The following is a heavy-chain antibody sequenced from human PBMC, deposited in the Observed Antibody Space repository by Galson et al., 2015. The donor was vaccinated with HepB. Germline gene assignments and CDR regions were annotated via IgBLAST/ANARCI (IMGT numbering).Heavy chain of an antibody. CDR3: ARDWAPNWAAAAGTRGVGGGTWFDP. V-gene: IGHV1-3*01. J-gene: IGHJ5*02. D-gene: IGHD6-13*01. CDR1: GYTFTSYA. Sequence: SVKVSCKASGYTFTSYAMHWVRQAPGQRLEWMGWINAGNGNTKYSQKFQGRVTITRDTSASTAYMELSSLRSEDTAVYYCARDWAPNWAAAAGTRGVGGGTWFDPWGQGTLVTVSS. CDR2: INAGNGNT.